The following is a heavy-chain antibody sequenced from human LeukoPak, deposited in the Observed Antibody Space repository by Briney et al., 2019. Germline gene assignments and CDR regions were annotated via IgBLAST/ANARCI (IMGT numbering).Heavy chain of an antibody. CDR1: GFTFSSYG. J-gene: IGHJ4*02. CDR2: ISGSGGST. D-gene: IGHD3-10*01. V-gene: IGHV3-23*01. Sequence: GGSLSLSCAASGFTFSSYGMMWVRQAPGKGLEWASGISGSGGSTYYADSVKGRFTISRDNSKNTLYLQVNSLRVEDTALYYCARRDYYSGSYVDYWGQGTLVTVSS. CDR3: ARRDYYSGSYVDY.